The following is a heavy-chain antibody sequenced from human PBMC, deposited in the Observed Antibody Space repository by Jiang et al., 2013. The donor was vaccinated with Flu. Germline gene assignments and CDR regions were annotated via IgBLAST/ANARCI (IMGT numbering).Heavy chain of an antibody. CDR2: IFWDDDK. V-gene: IGHV2-5*02. J-gene: IGHJ6*02. Sequence: KPTQTLTLTCTFSGFSLSTSGVGVAWIRQPPGKALEWLALIFWDDDKRFSPSLRSRLTISKDTSENQVVLILTNVDPVDTATYFCARTYNRNYAFHPSNFGMDVWGQGTTVTVSS. CDR1: GFSLSTSGVG. D-gene: IGHD1-7*01. CDR3: ARTYNRNYAFHPSNFGMDV.